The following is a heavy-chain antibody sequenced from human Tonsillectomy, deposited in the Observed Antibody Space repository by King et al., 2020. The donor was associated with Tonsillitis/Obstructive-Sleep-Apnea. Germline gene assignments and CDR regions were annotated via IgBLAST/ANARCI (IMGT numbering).Heavy chain of an antibody. Sequence: VQLVESGSELKKPGASVKVSCKASGYTFTSYAMNWVRQAPGQGLEWMGWNNTNTGNPTYAQCFTGRFVFSLDTSVSTAYLQINGLKAEDTALYYRARDPRVAVAGSFDYWGQGTLVTVSS. CDR1: GYTFTSYA. D-gene: IGHD6-19*01. CDR3: ARDPRVAVAGSFDY. CDR2: NNTNTGNP. J-gene: IGHJ4*02. V-gene: IGHV7-4-1*02.